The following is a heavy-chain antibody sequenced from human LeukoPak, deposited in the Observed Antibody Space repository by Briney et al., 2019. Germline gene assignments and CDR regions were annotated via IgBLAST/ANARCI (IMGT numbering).Heavy chain of an antibody. J-gene: IGHJ3*02. CDR1: GFTVSSNY. V-gene: IGHV3-53*01. D-gene: IGHD2-2*01. CDR2: IYSGGGT. Sequence: PGGSLGLSCAASGFTVSSNYMSWVRRAPGGGLGWVSVIYSGGGTYYADSVKGRFTISRDNSKNTLYLQMNSLRTEDTAVYFCARGYCRSVDCSPPEAFDIWGQGTMVTVSS. CDR3: ARGYCRSVDCSPPEAFDI.